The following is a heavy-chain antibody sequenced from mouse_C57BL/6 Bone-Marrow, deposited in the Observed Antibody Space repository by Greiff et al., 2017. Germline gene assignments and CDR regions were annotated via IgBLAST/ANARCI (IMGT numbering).Heavy chain of an antibody. CDR1: GFTFSSYA. CDR3: ARDPWFAY. J-gene: IGHJ3*01. Sequence: EVKLMESGGGLVKPGGSLKLSCAASGFTFSSYAMSWVRQTPEKRPEWVATISDGGSYTYYPDNVKGRFTISRDNAKNNLYLQMSHLKSEDTAMYYCARDPWFAYWGQGTLVTVSA. V-gene: IGHV5-4*01. CDR2: ISDGGSYT.